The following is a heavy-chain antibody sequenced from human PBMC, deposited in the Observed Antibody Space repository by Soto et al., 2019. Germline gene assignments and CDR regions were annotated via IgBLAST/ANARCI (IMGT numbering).Heavy chain of an antibody. CDR2: IYHSGST. J-gene: IGHJ6*02. CDR3: ARAWPSVDSYGSGVMDV. CDR1: GGSISSSNW. Sequence: QVQLQESGPGLVKPSGTLSVTCAVSGGSISSSNWWNWVRQPPGKGLEWIGGIYHSGSTNYNPFLRSRVTISVEKSKNQFSLRVKSVTGADTAEYYCARAWPSVDSYGSGVMDVWGQGTTVTVSS. D-gene: IGHD5-18*01. V-gene: IGHV4-4*02.